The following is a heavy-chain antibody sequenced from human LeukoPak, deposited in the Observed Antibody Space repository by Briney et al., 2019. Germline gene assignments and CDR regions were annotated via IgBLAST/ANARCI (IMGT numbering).Heavy chain of an antibody. CDR3: ARLEGVTGQRYDFWSGYLDYYYYYMDV. D-gene: IGHD3-3*01. Sequence: PGGSLRLSCAASGFTFSSYWMSWVRQAPGKGLEWVANIKQDGSEKYYVDSVKGRFTISRDNAKNSLYLQMNSLRAEDTAVYYCARLEGVTGQRYDFWSGYLDYYYYYMDVWGKGTTVTISS. CDR2: IKQDGSEK. CDR1: GFTFSSYW. V-gene: IGHV3-7*01. J-gene: IGHJ6*03.